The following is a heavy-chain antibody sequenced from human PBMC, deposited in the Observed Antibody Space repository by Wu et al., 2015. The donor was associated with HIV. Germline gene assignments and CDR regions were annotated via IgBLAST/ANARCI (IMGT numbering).Heavy chain of an antibody. CDR1: GYTLTELS. CDR2: FDPEDGET. V-gene: IGHV1-24*01. CDR3: ATPEGYCSSTSCYWMRYFDL. D-gene: IGHD2-2*01. J-gene: IGHJ2*01. Sequence: QVQLGTGLGREVKKPGASVKVXCKVSGYTLTELSMHWVRQAPGKGLEWMGGFDPEDGETIYAQKFQGRVTMTEDTSTDTAYMELSSLRSEDTAVYYCATPEGYCSSTSCYWMRYFDLWGRGTLVTVSS.